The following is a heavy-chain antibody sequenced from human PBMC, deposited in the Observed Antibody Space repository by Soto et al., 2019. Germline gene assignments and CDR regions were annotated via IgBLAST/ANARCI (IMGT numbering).Heavy chain of an antibody. CDR1: GGSVCSGSYY. Sequence: SVTLPLTCTVSGGSVCSGSYYWSWIRQPPGKGLEWIGYIYYSGSTNYNPSLKSRVTISVDTSKNQFSLKLSSVTAADTAVYYCARDYGSGSYSIHYWGQGTLVTVSS. CDR3: ARDYGSGSYSIHY. CDR2: IYYSGST. J-gene: IGHJ4*02. V-gene: IGHV4-61*01. D-gene: IGHD3-10*01.